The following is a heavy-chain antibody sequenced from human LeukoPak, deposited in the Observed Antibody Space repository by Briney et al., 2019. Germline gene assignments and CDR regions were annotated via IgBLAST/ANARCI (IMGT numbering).Heavy chain of an antibody. J-gene: IGHJ4*02. CDR1: GFTFSSYA. Sequence: GGSLRLSCAASGFTFSSYAMSWVRQAPGKGLEWVSAISGSGGSTYCADSVKGRFTISRDNSKNTLYLQMNSLRAEDTAVYYCAKVSYYYDSSGYSKSPYYFDYWGQGTLVTVSS. CDR2: ISGSGGST. D-gene: IGHD3-22*01. CDR3: AKVSYYYDSSGYSKSPYYFDY. V-gene: IGHV3-23*01.